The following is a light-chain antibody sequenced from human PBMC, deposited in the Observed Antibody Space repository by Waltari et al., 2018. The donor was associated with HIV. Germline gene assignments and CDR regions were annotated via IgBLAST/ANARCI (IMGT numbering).Light chain of an antibody. CDR1: SGHSHYA. Sequence: QLVLTQSPSASASLRASVKLTCTLSSGHSHYAITWHPHQPEKGPRYLMRLNSDGSYLKGDGIPDRFSGSSSGAERYLIISSLQSEDEADYYCQTWTTGIVLFGGGTKLTVL. J-gene: IGLJ2*01. CDR3: QTWTTGIVL. CDR2: LNSDGSY. V-gene: IGLV4-69*01.